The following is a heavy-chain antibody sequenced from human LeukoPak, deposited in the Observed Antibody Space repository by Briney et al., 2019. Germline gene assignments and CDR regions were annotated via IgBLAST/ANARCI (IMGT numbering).Heavy chain of an antibody. D-gene: IGHD6-19*01. J-gene: IGHJ4*02. CDR2: IRYDGSNK. CDR1: GFTFSSYG. V-gene: IGHV3-30*02. CDR3: AKQHEIAVAGTILPGY. Sequence: GGSLRLSCAASGFTFSSYGMHWVRQAPGKGLEWVAFIRYDGSNKYYADSVKGRFTISRDNSKNTLYLQMNSLRAEDTAVYYCAKQHEIAVAGTILPGYWGQGTLVTVSS.